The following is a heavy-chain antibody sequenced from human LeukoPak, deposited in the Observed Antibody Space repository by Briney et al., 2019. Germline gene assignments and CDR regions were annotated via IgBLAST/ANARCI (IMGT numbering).Heavy chain of an antibody. CDR1: GFTFSNYG. CDR2: ISYDGSNK. CDR3: AKDKIVGSTGWYYFDY. Sequence: GGSLRLSCAASGFTFSNYGMHWVRQAPGKGLEWVAVISYDGSNKYYADSLKGRFTISRDNSKNTLYLQMNSLRAEDTPVYYCAKDKIVGSTGWYYFDYWGQGTLVTVSS. D-gene: IGHD6-19*01. J-gene: IGHJ4*02. V-gene: IGHV3-30*18.